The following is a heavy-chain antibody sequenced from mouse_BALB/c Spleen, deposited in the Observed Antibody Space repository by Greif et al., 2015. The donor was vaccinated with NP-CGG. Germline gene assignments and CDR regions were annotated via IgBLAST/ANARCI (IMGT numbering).Heavy chain of an antibody. CDR1: GFNIKDTY. D-gene: IGHD2-1*01. CDR3: ASIYYGNYDGY. V-gene: IGHV14-3*02. Sequence: VQLQQSGAELVKPGASVKLSCTASGFNIKDTYMHWVKQRPEQGLEWIGRIDPANGNTKYDPKFQGKATITADTSSNTAYLQLSSLTSEDTAVYYCASIYYGNYDGYWGQGTLVTVSA. CDR2: IDPANGNT. J-gene: IGHJ3*02.